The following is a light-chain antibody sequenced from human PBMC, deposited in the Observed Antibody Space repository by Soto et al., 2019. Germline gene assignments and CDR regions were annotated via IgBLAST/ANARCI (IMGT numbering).Light chain of an antibody. CDR2: GAS. J-gene: IGKJ4*01. V-gene: IGKV3-15*01. CDR3: QQYNNWPPVLT. CDR1: QSVSSN. Sequence: EIVMTQSPATLSVSPGERATLSCRASQSVSSNLAWYQQKPGQAPRLLIYGASTRATGIPARFSGSGSGTEFTLTISSLQSEYVAVYYCQQYNNWPPVLTFGGGTKVEIK.